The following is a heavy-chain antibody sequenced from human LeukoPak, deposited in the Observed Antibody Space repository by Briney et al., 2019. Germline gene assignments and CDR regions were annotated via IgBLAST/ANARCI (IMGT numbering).Heavy chain of an antibody. J-gene: IGHJ4*02. Sequence: PGGSLRLSCAASGFTFSSYSMNWVRQDPGKGLEWVSSISSSSSSILYADSVKGRFTISRDNAKISLYLQMDSLRAEDTAVYYCARAVGSSGFDCWGQGTLVTVSS. V-gene: IGHV3-21*01. D-gene: IGHD6-19*01. CDR1: GFTFSSYS. CDR3: ARAVGSSGFDC. CDR2: ISSSSSSI.